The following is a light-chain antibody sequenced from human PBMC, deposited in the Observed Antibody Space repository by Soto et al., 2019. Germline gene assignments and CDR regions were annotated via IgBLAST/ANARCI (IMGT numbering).Light chain of an antibody. CDR2: DAS. CDR3: QHYASSPLT. CDR1: QSVRSNY. Sequence: VLSMSAATLSLSPGERATLYCRASQSVRSNYLAWYQQKPGQAPRLLIYDASSRATGIPARFSGGGSGTDFTLTICRLEPEDFALYYCQHYASSPLTFAGGTKVDIK. V-gene: IGKV3-20*01. J-gene: IGKJ4*01.